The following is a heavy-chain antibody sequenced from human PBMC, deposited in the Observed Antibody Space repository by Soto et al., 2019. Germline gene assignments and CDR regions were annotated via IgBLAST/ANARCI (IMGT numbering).Heavy chain of an antibody. CDR3: AKDKKGSDYDFWSGYGGGFDY. CDR1: GFTFDDYA. D-gene: IGHD3-3*01. Sequence: EVQLVESGGGLVQPGRTLRLSCAASGFTFDDYAMHWVRQAPGKGLEWVSGISWNSGSIGYADSVKGRFTISRDNAKNSLYLQMNSLRAEDTALYCCAKDKKGSDYDFWSGYGGGFDYWGQGTLVTVSS. CDR2: ISWNSGSI. V-gene: IGHV3-9*01. J-gene: IGHJ4*02.